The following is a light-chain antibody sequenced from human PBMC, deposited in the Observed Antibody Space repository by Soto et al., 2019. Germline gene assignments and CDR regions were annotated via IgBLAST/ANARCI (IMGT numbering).Light chain of an antibody. V-gene: IGKV1-5*03. CDR1: QSISSW. J-gene: IGKJ4*01. CDR3: QQYKSFSLT. Sequence: DIQMTQSPSTLAASVGDRVTITCRASQSISSWFAWYQQKPGKAPKLLSYKTYNLESGVPSRFSGSGSGTEFSLTLSSLQPDDFATSYCQQYKSFSLTFGGGTRVEVK. CDR2: KTY.